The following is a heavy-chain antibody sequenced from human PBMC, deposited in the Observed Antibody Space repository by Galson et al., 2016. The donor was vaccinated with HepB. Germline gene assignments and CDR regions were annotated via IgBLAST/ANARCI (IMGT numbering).Heavy chain of an antibody. Sequence: SETLSLTCTVSVGSISSYYWGWILQPPGKGLEWIGYIYYSGSTNYNPSLKSRVSISVDTSKNQFSLRLNSVTAADTAVYYCVRLIYGGSPDYYYFHGMDVWGQGTTVTVSS. J-gene: IGHJ6*02. CDR2: IYYSGST. CDR3: VRLIYGGSPDYYYFHGMDV. CDR1: VGSISSYY. V-gene: IGHV4-59*01. D-gene: IGHD4-23*01.